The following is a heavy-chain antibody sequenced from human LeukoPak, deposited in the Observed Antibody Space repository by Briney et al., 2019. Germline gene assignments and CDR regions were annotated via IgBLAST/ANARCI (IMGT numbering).Heavy chain of an antibody. Sequence: SVKVSCKASGGTFSSYAISWVRPAPGQGLEWMGGIIPIFGTANYAQKFQGRLTITTDESTSTAYMELSSLRSEDTAVYYCAREGVVPAIYWGQGTLVTVSS. V-gene: IGHV1-69*05. CDR3: AREGVVPAIY. CDR2: IIPIFGTA. J-gene: IGHJ4*02. D-gene: IGHD2-2*01. CDR1: GGTFSSYA.